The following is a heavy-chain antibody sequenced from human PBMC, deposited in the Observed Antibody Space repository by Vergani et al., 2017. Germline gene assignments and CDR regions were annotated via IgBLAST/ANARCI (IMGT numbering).Heavy chain of an antibody. J-gene: IGHJ2*01. CDR2: IHNRGKT. Sequence: QVRLEESGPGLVKPSETLSLTCSVSGYSIGSGFYWAWIRQSPGEGLQWLTSIHNRGKTYHNPSLNSRVSVSLDTSKNRFSLNLTSVTATDTAVYYCARSQGDYGYFDLWGPGSLVTVSS. V-gene: IGHV4-38-2*01. CDR3: ARSQGDYGYFDL. D-gene: IGHD4-17*01. CDR1: GYSIGSGFY.